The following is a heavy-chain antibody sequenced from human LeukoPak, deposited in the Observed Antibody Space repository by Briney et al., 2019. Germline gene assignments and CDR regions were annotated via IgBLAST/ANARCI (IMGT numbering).Heavy chain of an antibody. CDR1: GFTFSSYA. J-gene: IGHJ3*02. Sequence: GGSLRLSCAASGFTFSSYAMSWVRQAPGKGLEWVSAISGSGGSTYYADSVKGRFTISRDNSKNTLYLQMNSLKTEDTAVYYCTTESIQYYYDSSGYRGAFDIWGQGTMVTVSS. D-gene: IGHD3-22*01. CDR3: TTESIQYYYDSSGYRGAFDI. CDR2: ISGSGGST. V-gene: IGHV3-23*01.